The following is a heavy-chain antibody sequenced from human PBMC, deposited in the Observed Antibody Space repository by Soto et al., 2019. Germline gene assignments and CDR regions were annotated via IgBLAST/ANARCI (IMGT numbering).Heavy chain of an antibody. CDR2: INHSGST. V-gene: IGHV4-34*01. J-gene: IGHJ3*02. Sequence: QVQLQQWGAGLLKPSETLSLTCAVYGGSFSGYYWSWIRQPPGKGLEWIGEINHSGSTNYNPSLKSRVTIAVETSKNQFSLKLSSVTAADTAVYYCARGARVWKYVRGIEAFDIWGQGTMVTVSS. D-gene: IGHD3-16*01. CDR1: GGSFSGYY. CDR3: ARGARVWKYVRGIEAFDI.